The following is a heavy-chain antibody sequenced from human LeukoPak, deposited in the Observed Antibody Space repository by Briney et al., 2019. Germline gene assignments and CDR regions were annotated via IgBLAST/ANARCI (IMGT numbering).Heavy chain of an antibody. CDR2: MYDSVRI. CDR1: GGSMISYY. CDR3: ARSLELRVEFDY. D-gene: IGHD1-7*01. J-gene: IGHJ4*02. Sequence: NPSETLSLTCTVSGGSMISYYWTWVRQTPGKGLEWIGYMYDSVRIHYNPSLESRVTISVDTSKNQFSLKLSSVTAADTAVYYCARSLELRVEFDYWGQGTLVTVSS. V-gene: IGHV4-59*01.